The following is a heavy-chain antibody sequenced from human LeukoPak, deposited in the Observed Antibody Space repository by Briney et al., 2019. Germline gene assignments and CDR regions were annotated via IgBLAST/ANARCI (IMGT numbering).Heavy chain of an antibody. CDR3: AKGPGGVFDY. D-gene: IGHD3-16*01. Sequence: GGSLRLSCAASGFSFSVYWMHWVRQAPGKGPVWVSRIKTDGSITDYADSVKGRFTISRDNAKNTLYLQMNSLRAEDTAVYYCAKGPGGVFDYWGQGTLVTVSS. CDR1: GFSFSVYW. J-gene: IGHJ4*02. CDR2: IKTDGSIT. V-gene: IGHV3-74*01.